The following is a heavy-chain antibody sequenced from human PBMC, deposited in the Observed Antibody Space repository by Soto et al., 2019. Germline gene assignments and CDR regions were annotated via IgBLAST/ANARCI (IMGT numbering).Heavy chain of an antibody. CDR2: IYYSGST. J-gene: IGHJ4*02. CDR1: GGSISSSSYY. D-gene: IGHD6-19*01. V-gene: IGHV4-39*01. CDR3: ARHSGWYHFDY. Sequence: PSETLSLTCTVSGGSISSSSYYWGWIRQPPGKGLEWIGSIYYSGSTYYNPSLKSRVTISVDTSKNQFSLKLSSVTAADTAVYYCARHSGWYHFDYWGQGTLVTVSS.